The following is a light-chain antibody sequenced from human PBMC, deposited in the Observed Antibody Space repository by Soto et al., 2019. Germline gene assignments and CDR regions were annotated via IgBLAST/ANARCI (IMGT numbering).Light chain of an antibody. CDR1: QSIDSY. Sequence: DIQMTQSPSSLSASVGDRVTITCWASQSIDSYLNWYQQKPGKAPKLLIYAASSLQSGVPSRFSGSGSGTDFTLTISSLQAGDFASYYCQQSYRTPPTFGQGTKLEIK. CDR3: QQSYRTPPT. J-gene: IGKJ2*01. CDR2: AAS. V-gene: IGKV1-39*01.